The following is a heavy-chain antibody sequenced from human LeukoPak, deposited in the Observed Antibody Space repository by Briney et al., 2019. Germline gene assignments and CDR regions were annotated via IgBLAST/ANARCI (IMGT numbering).Heavy chain of an antibody. CDR3: ARVNAVRGGYFDY. CDR2: ISPNSGGT. CDR1: GYTFTGYF. Sequence: GASVKVSCKASGYTFTGYFIHWVRQAPGQGLEWMGWISPNSGGTNYAQNFQGRVTMTRDTSISTAYMELSRLRSDDTAVYYCARVNAVRGGYFDYWGQGTLVTVSS. J-gene: IGHJ4*02. V-gene: IGHV1-2*02. D-gene: IGHD3-10*01.